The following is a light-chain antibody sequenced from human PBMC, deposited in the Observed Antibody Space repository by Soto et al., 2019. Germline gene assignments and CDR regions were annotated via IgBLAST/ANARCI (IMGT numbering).Light chain of an antibody. CDR1: QSISSN. CDR3: QQYNNWPEIN. Sequence: EIVWTPSQGTMSLPPVKIAPLCCMSSQSISSNLAWYQKKPGQAPRLLIYGAFNRATGIPDRFSGSGSGTEFTLTISTLQSEDFAVYYCQQYNNWPEINCGGGTTG. J-gene: IGKJ4*01. V-gene: IGKV3-15*01. CDR2: GAF.